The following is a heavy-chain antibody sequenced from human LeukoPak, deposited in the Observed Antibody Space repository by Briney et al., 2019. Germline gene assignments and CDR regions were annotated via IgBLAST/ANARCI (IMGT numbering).Heavy chain of an antibody. CDR2: ISSSSSYI. D-gene: IGHD4-11*01. J-gene: IGHJ3*02. V-gene: IGHV3-21*01. Sequence: GGSLRLSCAASGFTFSNYAMSWVRQAPRKGMEWVSSISSSSSYIYYAHSLKGRFTISRDNAKNSLYLQLNTLRAEDTAVYYCARDPGLNTVIRAYYIWGQRTIVTVSS. CDR3: ARDPGLNTVIRAYYI. CDR1: GFTFSNYA.